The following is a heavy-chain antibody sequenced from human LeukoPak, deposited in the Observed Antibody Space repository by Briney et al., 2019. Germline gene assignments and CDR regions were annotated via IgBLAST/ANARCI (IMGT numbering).Heavy chain of an antibody. CDR2: IHYSGST. D-gene: IGHD4-11*01. V-gene: IGHV4-39*02. J-gene: IGHJ4*02. Sequence: SETLSLTCTVSGDSISSSSYSWGWIRQPPGKGLEWIGTIHYSGSTYYNPSLKSRVAISVDTSKNHFSLTLNSVTAADAAVYFCARRVLTTMTTIADYFEFWGQGTLVTVSS. CDR1: GDSISSSSYS. CDR3: ARRVLTTMTTIADYFEF.